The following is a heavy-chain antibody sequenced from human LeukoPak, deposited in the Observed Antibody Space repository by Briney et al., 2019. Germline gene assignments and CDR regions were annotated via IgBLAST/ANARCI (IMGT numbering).Heavy chain of an antibody. CDR2: ISSSSSYI. CDR1: GFTFSSYS. D-gene: IGHD3-9*01. Sequence: GTSLRLSCAASGFTFSSYSMNWVLQAPGKGLEWVSSISSSSSYIYYADSVKGRFTISRDNAKNSLYLQMNSLRAEDTAVYYCARDRLRYFDWLHSEVDYWGQGTLVTVSS. J-gene: IGHJ4*02. CDR3: ARDRLRYFDWLHSEVDY. V-gene: IGHV3-21*01.